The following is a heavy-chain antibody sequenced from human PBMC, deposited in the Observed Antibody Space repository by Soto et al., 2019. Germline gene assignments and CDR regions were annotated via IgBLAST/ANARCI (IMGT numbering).Heavy chain of an antibody. D-gene: IGHD3-16*02. V-gene: IGHV1-24*01. CDR1: GYTLTELS. CDR3: ATVRLRLGELSLFPWLDP. CDR2: FDPEDGET. Sequence: GSVKVSCKVSGYTLTELSMHWVRQAPGKGLEWMGGFDPEDGETIYAQKFQGRVTMTEDTSTDTAYMELSSLRSEDTAVYYCATVRLRLGELSLFPWLDPWGQGTLVTASS. J-gene: IGHJ5*02.